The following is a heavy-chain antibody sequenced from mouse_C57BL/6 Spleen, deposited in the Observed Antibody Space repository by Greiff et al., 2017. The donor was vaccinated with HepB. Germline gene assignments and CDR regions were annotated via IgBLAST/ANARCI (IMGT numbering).Heavy chain of an antibody. CDR3: ASAGGLLSWFAY. D-gene: IGHD1-1*01. CDR1: GYTFTSYW. V-gene: IGHV1-53*01. Sequence: QVQLKQPGTELVKPGASVKLSCKASGYTFTSYWMHWVKQRPGQGLEWIGNINPSNGGTNYNEKFKSKATLTVNKSSSTAYVQLSSLTSEDSAVYYCASAGGLLSWFAYWGQGTLVTVSA. J-gene: IGHJ3*01. CDR2: INPSNGGT.